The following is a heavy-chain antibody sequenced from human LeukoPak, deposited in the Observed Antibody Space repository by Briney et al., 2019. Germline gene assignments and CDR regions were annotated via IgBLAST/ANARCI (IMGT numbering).Heavy chain of an antibody. D-gene: IGHD3-3*01. CDR1: GGTFSSYA. CDR2: IIPIFGTA. V-gene: IGHV1-69*05. CDR3: ASLSKGGLGVVIDDYFDY. J-gene: IGHJ4*02. Sequence: GASVKVSCKASGGTFSSYAISWVRQAPGQGLEWMGGIIPIFGTANYAQKFQGRVTITTDESTSTAYMELSSLRSEDTAVYYCASLSKGGLGVVIDDYFDYWGQGTLVTVSS.